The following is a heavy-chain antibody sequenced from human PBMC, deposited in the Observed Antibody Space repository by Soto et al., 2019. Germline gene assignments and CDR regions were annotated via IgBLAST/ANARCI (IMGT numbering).Heavy chain of an antibody. Sequence: ASVKVSCKVSGYTLSELSMHWVRQAPGKGLEWMGGFDPEEGETVYAQNFQGRVTMTEDTSTDTAYMELSRLRSADTAVYYCATLIGVLRNSRGGWFDPWGQGTLVTVSS. CDR1: GYTLSELS. CDR3: ATLIGVLRNSRGGWFDP. D-gene: IGHD3-9*01. CDR2: FDPEEGET. V-gene: IGHV1-24*01. J-gene: IGHJ5*02.